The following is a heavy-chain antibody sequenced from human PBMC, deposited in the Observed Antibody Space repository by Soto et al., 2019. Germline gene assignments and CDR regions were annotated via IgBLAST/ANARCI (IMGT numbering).Heavy chain of an antibody. V-gene: IGHV4-39*01. CDR1: GGSISSSSYY. D-gene: IGHD3-3*01. CDR3: ARHRTIFGVVTYYFDY. CDR2: IYYSGST. J-gene: IGHJ4*02. Sequence: QLQLQESGPGLVKPSETLSLTCTVSGGSISSSSYYWGWIRQPPGKGLEWFGSIYYSGSTYYNPSLKRRVTISVDTSKNQFALKLSSVTAADTAVYYCARHRTIFGVVTYYFDYWGQGTLVTVSS.